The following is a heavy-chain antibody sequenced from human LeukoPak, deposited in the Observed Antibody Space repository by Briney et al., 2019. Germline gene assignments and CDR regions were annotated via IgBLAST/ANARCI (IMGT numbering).Heavy chain of an antibody. Sequence: SETLSLTCTVSGGSISSYYWSWIRQPPGKGLEWIGYIYYSGSTNYNPSLKSRVTISVDTSKNQFSLKLNSVTAADTAVYYCARVSGYDWESFYNYWGQGTLVTVSS. CDR3: ARVSGYDWESFYNY. J-gene: IGHJ4*02. D-gene: IGHD5-12*01. CDR2: IYYSGST. CDR1: GGSISSYY. V-gene: IGHV4-59*01.